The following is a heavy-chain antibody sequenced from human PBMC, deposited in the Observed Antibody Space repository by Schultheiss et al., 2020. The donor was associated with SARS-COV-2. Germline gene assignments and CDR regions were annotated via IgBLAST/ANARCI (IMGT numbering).Heavy chain of an antibody. CDR2: ISGSGGST. J-gene: IGHJ4*02. V-gene: IGHV3-23*01. CDR3: AKDRPTPRYFDY. CDR1: GFTFSDYA. D-gene: IGHD2-15*01. Sequence: GESLKISCAVSGFTFSDYAMNWVRQAPGKGLEWVSAISGSGGSTYYADSVKGRFTISRDNSKNTLYLQMNSLRAEDTAVYYCAKDRPTPRYFDYWGQGTLVTVSS.